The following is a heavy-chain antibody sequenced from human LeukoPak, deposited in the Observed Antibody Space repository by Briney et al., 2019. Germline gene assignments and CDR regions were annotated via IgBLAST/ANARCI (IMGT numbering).Heavy chain of an antibody. V-gene: IGHV3-7*03. CDR2: INSDGSEE. CDR1: GFTFSGFW. J-gene: IGHJ3*01. D-gene: IGHD6-6*01. CDR3: ARSSYSSSSSV. Sequence: PGGSLRLSCAVSGFTFSGFWMSWSRQAPGKGLEWVVSINSDGSEEYYADVVKGRFTISRDNAKNSLYLQINSLRAEDTAVYYCARSSYSSSSSVWGQGTMVTVSS.